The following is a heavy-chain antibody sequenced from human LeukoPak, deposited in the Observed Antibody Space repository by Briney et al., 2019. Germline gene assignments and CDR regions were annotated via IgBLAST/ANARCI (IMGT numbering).Heavy chain of an antibody. D-gene: IGHD2-2*01. CDR1: GFTFSSYA. Sequence: GGSLRLSCSASGFTFSSYAMMWVRQAPGNGLEYVSAINNNGDDTYYADSVKGRFSISRDNSKNTLYFRMSSLRPEDTAVYYCAKDRPCTTCYPSDCWGRGTLVTVSS. J-gene: IGHJ4*02. V-gene: IGHV3-64*05. CDR3: AKDRPCTTCYPSDC. CDR2: INNNGDDT.